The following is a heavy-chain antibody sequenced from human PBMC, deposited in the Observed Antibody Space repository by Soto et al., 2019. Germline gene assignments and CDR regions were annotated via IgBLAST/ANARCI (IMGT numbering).Heavy chain of an antibody. CDR3: ARLLGPIGFDP. CDR2: INSDGSST. CDR1: GFTFSSYW. V-gene: IGHV3-74*01. J-gene: IGHJ5*02. D-gene: IGHD2-21*01. Sequence: EVQLVESGGGLVQPGGSLRLSCAASGFTFSSYWMHWVRQAPGKGLVWVSGINSDGSSTSYADSVKGRFTISRDNAKNTLYLQMNSMRAEDTAVYYCARLLGPIGFDPWGQGTLVTVSS.